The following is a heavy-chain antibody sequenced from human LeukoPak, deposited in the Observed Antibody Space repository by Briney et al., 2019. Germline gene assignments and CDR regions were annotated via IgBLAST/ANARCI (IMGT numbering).Heavy chain of an antibody. Sequence: GGSLRLSCAASGFTFSNYAMSWVRQTPGKGLEWVSAITGSGDDTYSADSVKGRFTISRDNSKNTLYLQMNSLSTEDTAVYYCARKLKYSSSSSYFDYWGQGTLVTVSS. J-gene: IGHJ4*02. CDR2: ITGSGDDT. CDR3: ARKLKYSSSSSYFDY. CDR1: GFTFSNYA. D-gene: IGHD6-6*01. V-gene: IGHV3-23*01.